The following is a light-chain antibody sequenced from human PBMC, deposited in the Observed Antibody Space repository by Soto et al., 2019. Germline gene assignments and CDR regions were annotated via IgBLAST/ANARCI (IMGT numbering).Light chain of an antibody. CDR2: EVT. Sequence: QSALTQPASVSGSPGQSITISCTGTSSDVGAYNYVSWYQQHPGKAPKLMIYEVTKRPSGVSDRFSGSRSGNTASLTISGLQAEDEADYYCNSYTTCSTYVFGTGTKVTVL. J-gene: IGLJ1*01. CDR1: SSDVGAYNY. V-gene: IGLV2-14*01. CDR3: NSYTTCSTYV.